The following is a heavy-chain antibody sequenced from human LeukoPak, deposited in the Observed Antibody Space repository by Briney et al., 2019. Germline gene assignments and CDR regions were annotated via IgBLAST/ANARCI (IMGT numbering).Heavy chain of an antibody. D-gene: IGHD3-3*01. CDR3: ARDVLRFLEDY. J-gene: IGHJ4*02. CDR1: RFTFGAYW. V-gene: IGHV3-7*01. CDR2: IKQDETEK. Sequence: GGSLRLSCAASRFTFGAYWMNWVRQAPGKGLEWVANIKQDETEKYYVDSVKGRFTISRDNAKNSLYLQMNSLRAEDTAVYYCARDVLRFLEDYWGQGTLVTVSS.